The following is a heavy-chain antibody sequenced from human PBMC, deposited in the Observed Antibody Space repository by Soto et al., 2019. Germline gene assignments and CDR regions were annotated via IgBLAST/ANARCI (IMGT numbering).Heavy chain of an antibody. J-gene: IGHJ4*02. V-gene: IGHV3-49*04. CDR2: IRSNIYGATT. D-gene: IGHD1-26*01. CDR3: SRGLAGGSYSDY. CDR1: GFTFRDYA. Sequence: GGSLRLSCTASGFTFRDYAMNWVRQAPGIGLESVAFIRSNIYGATTEYAASVKGRFTISRDDSKATAYLQMNSLKTEDTGVYFCSRGLAGGSYSDYWGQGALVTVSS.